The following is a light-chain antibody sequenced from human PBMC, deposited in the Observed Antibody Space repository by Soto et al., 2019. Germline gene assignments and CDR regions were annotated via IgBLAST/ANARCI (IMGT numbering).Light chain of an antibody. CDR2: SNN. J-gene: IGLJ2*01. Sequence: QSALAQPPSASGTPGQRVFISCSGSSSNIGGTNYAYWYQQLPGAAPKLLMHSNNLRPSGVPERISGSKSGTSASLAISGLWSEDEAVYYCASWDDRLGAVIFGGGTKVTVL. V-gene: IGLV1-47*02. CDR3: ASWDDRLGAVI. CDR1: SSNIGGTNY.